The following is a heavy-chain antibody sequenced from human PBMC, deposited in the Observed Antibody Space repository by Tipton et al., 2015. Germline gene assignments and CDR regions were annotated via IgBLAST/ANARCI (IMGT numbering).Heavy chain of an antibody. Sequence: LRLSCTVSGTSLSGFYWTWIRQPPGKGLEWIGYIRYSGGTNYKPSLRGRVSISLDMSKNHFSLKLRSVTAADTAMYFCARENAYYYGMDVWGQGTTVTVSS. D-gene: IGHD1-1*01. CDR2: IRYSGGT. V-gene: IGHV4-59*01. CDR1: GTSLSGFY. J-gene: IGHJ6*02. CDR3: ARENAYYYGMDV.